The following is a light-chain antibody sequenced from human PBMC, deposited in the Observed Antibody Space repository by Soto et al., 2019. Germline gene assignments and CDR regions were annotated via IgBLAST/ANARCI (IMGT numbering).Light chain of an antibody. CDR1: QSVTSSY. V-gene: IGKV3-20*01. CDR2: AAS. J-gene: IGKJ1*01. Sequence: EIVLTQSPGTLSLSPGERATLSCWASQSVTSSYLAWYQQTPGQAPRLLIYAASSRATGIPDRFSGSGSGTDFTLIISRLEPEDSAVYYCHQYGHSPQTFGQGTKVEIQ. CDR3: HQYGHSPQT.